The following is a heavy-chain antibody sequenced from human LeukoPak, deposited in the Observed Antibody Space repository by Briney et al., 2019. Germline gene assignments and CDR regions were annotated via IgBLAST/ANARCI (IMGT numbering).Heavy chain of an antibody. Sequence: SQTLSLTCTVSGGSISSGDYYWSWIRQPPGKGLEWIGYIYYSGSTYYNPSLKSRVTISVDTSKNQFSLKLSSVTAPDTAVYYRARVPPPRVGATSFAFDIWGQGTMVTVSS. J-gene: IGHJ3*02. CDR2: IYYSGST. CDR1: GGSISSGDYY. D-gene: IGHD1-26*01. V-gene: IGHV4-30-4*08. CDR3: ARVPPPRVGATSFAFDI.